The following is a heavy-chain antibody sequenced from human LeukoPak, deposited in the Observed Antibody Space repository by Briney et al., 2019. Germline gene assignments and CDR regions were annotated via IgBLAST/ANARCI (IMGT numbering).Heavy chain of an antibody. CDR1: GGSISSGGYS. CDR3: ARASVVVDY. CDR2: IYHSGST. D-gene: IGHD2-21*01. Sequence: SETLSLTCAVSGGSISSGGYSWSWIRQPPGKGLEWIGYIYHSGSTYYNPSLKSRVTISVDRSKNQFSLKLSSVTAADTAVYYCARASVVVDYWGQGTLVTVSP. J-gene: IGHJ4*02. V-gene: IGHV4-30-2*01.